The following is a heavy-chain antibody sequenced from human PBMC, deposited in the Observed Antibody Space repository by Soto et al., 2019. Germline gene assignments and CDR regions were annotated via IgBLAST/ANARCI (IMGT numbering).Heavy chain of an antibody. CDR2: INAGNGNT. CDR3: ARSYCSGGKCWRNDYYYYMDV. CDR1: GYTFTSYV. V-gene: IGHV1-3*01. Sequence: QVQLVQSGAEVKKPGASVKVSCKASGYTFTSYVIHWVRQAPGQRLEWMGWINAGNGNTKYSQKFQGRVTITRDTSASTGYMELSSLRSEDTAVYYCARSYCSGGKCWRNDYYYYMDVWGKGTTVTVSS. J-gene: IGHJ6*03. D-gene: IGHD2-15*01.